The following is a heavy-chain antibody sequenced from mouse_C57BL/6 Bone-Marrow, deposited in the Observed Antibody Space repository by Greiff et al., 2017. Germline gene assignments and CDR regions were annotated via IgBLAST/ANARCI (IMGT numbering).Heavy chain of an antibody. J-gene: IGHJ4*01. CDR3: ARRDYGSSDGAMDY. CDR2: IDPNSGGT. Sequence: QVQLKQPGAELVKPGASVKLSCKASGYTFTSYWMHWVKQRPGRGLEWIGRIDPNSGGTKYNEKFKSKATLTVDKPSSTAYMQLSSLTSEDSAVYYWARRDYGSSDGAMDYWGQGTTGTVSS. CDR1: GYTFTSYW. V-gene: IGHV1-72*01. D-gene: IGHD1-1*01.